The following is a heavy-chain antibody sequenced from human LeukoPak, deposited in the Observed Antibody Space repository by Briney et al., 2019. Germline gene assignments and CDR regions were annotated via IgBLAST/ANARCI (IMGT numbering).Heavy chain of an antibody. D-gene: IGHD2-2*01. J-gene: IGHJ6*02. CDR2: VSGSGAYT. Sequence: GGSLRLSCAATGFTFSNYAMNGVRQAPGKGLEWVSAVSGSGAYTYYVDSVRGRFTISRDNSKNTLYLQLNSLTAEDTAVYYCAKARDIVVVPAAMCALDVWGQGTTVTVSS. CDR3: AKARDIVVVPAAMCALDV. V-gene: IGHV3-23*01. CDR1: GFTFSNYA.